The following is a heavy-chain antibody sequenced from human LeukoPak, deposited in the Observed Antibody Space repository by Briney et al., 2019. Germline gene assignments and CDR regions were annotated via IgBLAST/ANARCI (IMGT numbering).Heavy chain of an antibody. CDR3: SSSSWFDY. J-gene: IGHJ4*02. D-gene: IGHD6-13*01. CDR2: ISYAGSNK. V-gene: IGHV3-30*03. CDR1: GFTFSSYG. Sequence: GGSLRLSCAASGFTFSSYGMHWVRQAPGKGLEWVAVISYAGSNKYYADSVKGRFTISRDNSKNTLYLQMNSLGAEDTAVYYCSSSSWFDYWGQGTLVTVSS.